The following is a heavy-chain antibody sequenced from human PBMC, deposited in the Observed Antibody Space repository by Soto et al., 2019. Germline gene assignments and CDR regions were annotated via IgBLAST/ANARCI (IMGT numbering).Heavy chain of an antibody. Sequence: GGSLRLSCAASGFTFSNAWMNWVRQAPGKGLEWVGRIKSKTDGGTTDYAAPVKGRFTISRDDSKNTLYLQMNSLKTEDTAVYYCTTGLVVIRRKYYYYYGMDVWGQGTTVTVSS. D-gene: IGHD2-8*02. CDR2: IKSKTDGGTT. J-gene: IGHJ6*02. CDR1: GFTFSNAW. V-gene: IGHV3-15*07. CDR3: TTGLVVIRRKYYYYYGMDV.